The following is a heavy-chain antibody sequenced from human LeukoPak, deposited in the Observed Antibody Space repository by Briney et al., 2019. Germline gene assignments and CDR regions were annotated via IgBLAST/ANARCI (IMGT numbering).Heavy chain of an antibody. J-gene: IGHJ4*02. Sequence: PSETLSLTCAVYGGSFSGYNWSWIRQPPGKGLEWIGEINHSGSTNYNPSLKSRVTISVDTSKNQLSLKLSSVTAADTAVYYCARGSPRVVLFRWGQGTLVTVSS. V-gene: IGHV4-34*01. CDR1: GGSFSGYN. CDR3: ARGSPRVVLFR. D-gene: IGHD2-15*01. CDR2: INHSGST.